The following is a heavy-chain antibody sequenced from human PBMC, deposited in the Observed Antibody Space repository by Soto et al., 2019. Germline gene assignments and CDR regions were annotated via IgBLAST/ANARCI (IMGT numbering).Heavy chain of an antibody. V-gene: IGHV4-30-2*01. CDR3: ARVVAGTTPRGAFDI. CDR2: IYHSGST. D-gene: IGHD1-7*01. J-gene: IGHJ3*02. CDR1: GGSISSGGYS. Sequence: KSSETLSLTCAVSGGSISSGGYSWSWIRQPPGKGLEWIGYIYHSGSTYYNPSLKSRVTISVDRSKNQISLKLSSVTAADTAVYYCARVVAGTTPRGAFDIWGQGTMVTVSS.